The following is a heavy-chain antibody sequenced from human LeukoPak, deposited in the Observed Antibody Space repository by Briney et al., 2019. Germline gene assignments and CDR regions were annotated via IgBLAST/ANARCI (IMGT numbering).Heavy chain of an antibody. J-gene: IGHJ3*02. CDR1: GFTFSSYW. CDR3: AKDTEYQLPHAFDI. D-gene: IGHD2-2*01. Sequence: PGGSLRLSCAASGFTFSSYWMSWVRQAPGKGLEWVANIKQDGSEKYYVDSVKGRFTISRDNAKNSLYLQMNSLRAEDTALYYCAKDTEYQLPHAFDIWGQGTMVTVSS. V-gene: IGHV3-7*03. CDR2: IKQDGSEK.